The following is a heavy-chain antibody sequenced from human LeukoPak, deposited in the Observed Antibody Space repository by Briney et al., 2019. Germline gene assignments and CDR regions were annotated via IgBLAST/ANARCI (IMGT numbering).Heavy chain of an antibody. CDR2: INPNSGGT. D-gene: IGHD1-26*01. Sequence: ASVKVSCKASGYTFTGYYMHWVRQAPGQGLEWMGRINPNSGGTNYAQKFQGRVTMTRDTSISTAYMELSRLRSDDTAVYYCARATRDSQLPYAFGICGQGTMVTVSS. CDR1: GYTFTGYY. V-gene: IGHV1-2*06. J-gene: IGHJ3*02. CDR3: ARATRDSQLPYAFGI.